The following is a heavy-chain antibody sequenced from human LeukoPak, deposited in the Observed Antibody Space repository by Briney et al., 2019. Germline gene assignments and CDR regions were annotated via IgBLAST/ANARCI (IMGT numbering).Heavy chain of an antibody. Sequence: GGSLRLSCAVSGLTFSSYAMSWVRQAPGKGLEWVSAISGSGGSTYYADSVKGRFTISRDNSKNTLYLQMNSLRAEDTAVYYCAKDRQGGGKRGTFDYWGQGTLVTVSS. CDR1: GLTFSSYA. CDR2: ISGSGGST. CDR3: AKDRQGGGKRGTFDY. J-gene: IGHJ4*02. V-gene: IGHV3-23*01. D-gene: IGHD2-15*01.